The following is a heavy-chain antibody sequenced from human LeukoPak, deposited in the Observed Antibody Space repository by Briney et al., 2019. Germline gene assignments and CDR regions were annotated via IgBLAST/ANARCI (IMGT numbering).Heavy chain of an antibody. CDR3: AKDSVYGGWGNAFDI. CDR2: SRYDGSSK. CDR1: GFTFSNSG. Sequence: GGSLRLSCAASGFTFSNSGMHWVRQAPGKGLEWVSFSRYDGSSKFYTDSVQGRFTISRDNSKNTLYLQMNSLRVEDAAVYYCAKDSVYGGWGNAFDIWGQGTMVTVSS. D-gene: IGHD3-16*01. V-gene: IGHV3-30*02. J-gene: IGHJ3*02.